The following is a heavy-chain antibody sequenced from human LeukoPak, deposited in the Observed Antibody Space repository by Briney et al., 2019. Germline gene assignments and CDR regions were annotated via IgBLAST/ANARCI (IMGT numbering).Heavy chain of an antibody. CDR3: AKTRIIAVAGNPDY. CDR2: IKQDGSEK. V-gene: IGHV3-7*01. D-gene: IGHD6-19*01. J-gene: IGHJ4*02. CDR1: GFTFSSYW. Sequence: GGSLRLSCAASGFTFSSYWMSWVRQAPGKGLEWVANIKQDGSEKYYVDSVKGRFTISRDNAKNSLYLQMNSLRAEDTAVYYCAKTRIIAVAGNPDYWGQGTLVTVSS.